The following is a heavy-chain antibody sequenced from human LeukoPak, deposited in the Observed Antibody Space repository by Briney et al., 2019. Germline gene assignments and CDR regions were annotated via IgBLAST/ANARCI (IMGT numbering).Heavy chain of an antibody. CDR1: GGSICSYY. J-gene: IGHJ4*02. Sequence: SETLSLTCTVSGGSICSYYWSWIRQPPGKGLEWIGYIYFTGTTNYNPSLKSRVTISVDTSKNQFSLKLSSVTAADTAVYYCARGGWSLDYWGQGTLVTVSS. D-gene: IGHD2-21*01. CDR3: ARGGWSLDY. V-gene: IGHV4-59*01. CDR2: IYFTGTT.